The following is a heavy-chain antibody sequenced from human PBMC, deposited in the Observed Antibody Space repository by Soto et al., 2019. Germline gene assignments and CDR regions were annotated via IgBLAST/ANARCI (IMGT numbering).Heavy chain of an antibody. J-gene: IGHJ4*02. D-gene: IGHD4-4*01. V-gene: IGHV3-23*01. CDR1: GFTFNAYA. Sequence: DVQLLESGGGLVQPGGSLRLSCAASGFTFNAYAMTWVRQAPGKGLEWVSAIGGSGGNRYYAGSVRGRFTISRDNSKDKVDRQINGRGVGDTPVYYCAGVAPDYITPVAHGGQGILVSVSS. CDR3: AGVAPDYITPVAH. CDR2: IGGSGGNR.